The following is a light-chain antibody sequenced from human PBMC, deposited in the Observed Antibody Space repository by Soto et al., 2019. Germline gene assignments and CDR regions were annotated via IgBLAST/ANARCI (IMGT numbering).Light chain of an antibody. Sequence: EIVMTQSPATLSVSPGERATLSCRASQSVSSNLAWYQQKPGQAPRLLIYGASTRATGIPARFSGSGSGTDFTLTISGLQSEDFAVYYCQHYSNWPPWTFGQGTKVEI. CDR1: QSVSSN. CDR3: QHYSNWPPWT. CDR2: GAS. J-gene: IGKJ1*01. V-gene: IGKV3-15*01.